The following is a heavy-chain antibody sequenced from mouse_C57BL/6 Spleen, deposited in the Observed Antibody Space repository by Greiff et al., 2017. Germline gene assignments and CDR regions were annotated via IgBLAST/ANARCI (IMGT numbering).Heavy chain of an antibody. V-gene: IGHV1-69*01. CDR3: ARGAAGGY. CDR1: GYTFTSYW. Sequence: QVPLQQPGAELVMPGASVNLSCKASGYTFTSYWMHWVTPRPGQGLEWLGELDPSDSYTNSNQKFKGKSTLTVDKSSSKAYMQLSSLTSEYSAVYYCARGAAGGYWGQGTTLTVSS. CDR2: LDPSDSYT. J-gene: IGHJ2*01. D-gene: IGHD1-1*02.